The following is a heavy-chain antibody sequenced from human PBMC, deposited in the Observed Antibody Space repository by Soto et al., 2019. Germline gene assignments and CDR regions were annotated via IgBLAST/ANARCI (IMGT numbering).Heavy chain of an antibody. CDR1: GGSISSSSYY. CDR2: IYYSGST. CDR3: ARQYYDFWSGYYAAYYYYYGMDV. Sequence: SETLSLTXTVSGGSISSSSYYWGWIRQPPGKGLEWIGSIYYSGSTYYNPSLKSRVTISVDTSKNQFSLKLSSVTAADTAVYYCARQYYDFWSGYYAAYYYYYGMDVWGQGTTVTVSS. J-gene: IGHJ6*02. D-gene: IGHD3-3*01. V-gene: IGHV4-39*01.